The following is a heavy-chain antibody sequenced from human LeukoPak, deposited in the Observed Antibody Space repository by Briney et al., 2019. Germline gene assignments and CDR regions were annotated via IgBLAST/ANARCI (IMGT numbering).Heavy chain of an antibody. CDR1: GGSISSYY. D-gene: IGHD4-17*01. V-gene: IGHV4-59*08. Sequence: SETLSLTCTVSGGSISSYYWSWIRQPPGKGLEWIGYIYYSGSTNYNPSLKSRVTISVDTSKNQFSLKLSSVTAADTAVYYCASGYNGYGDYLAFDYWGQGTLVTVSS. CDR3: ASGYNGYGDYLAFDY. J-gene: IGHJ4*02. CDR2: IYYSGST.